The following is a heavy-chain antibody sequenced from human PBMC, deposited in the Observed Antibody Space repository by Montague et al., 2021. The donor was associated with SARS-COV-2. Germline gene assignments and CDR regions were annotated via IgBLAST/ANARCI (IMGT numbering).Heavy chain of an antibody. V-gene: IGHV4-34*01. Sequence: SETLSLTCAVCGGSFSDYHWTWIRHSPAAGLEWIWQINYGGSTKYNPSLKSRVTISIDTSKNQFSLKLTSVTAADTAVYYCARGAPGYWGQGTPVTVSS. CDR2: INYGGST. D-gene: IGHD1-1*01. CDR3: ARGAPGY. CDR1: GGSFSDYH. J-gene: IGHJ4*02.